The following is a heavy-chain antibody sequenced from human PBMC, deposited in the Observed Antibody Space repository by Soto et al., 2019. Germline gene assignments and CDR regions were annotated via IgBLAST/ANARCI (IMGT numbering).Heavy chain of an antibody. D-gene: IGHD6-19*01. CDR1: GGSFSGYY. J-gene: IGHJ4*02. Sequence: QVQLQQWGAGLLKPSETLSLTCAVYGGSFSGYYWSWIRQPPGKGLEWIGEINHSGSTNYNPSLKSRVTISVDTSKTQFSLKLSSVTAADTAVYYCARWGSGWYYFDYWGQGTLVTVSS. CDR2: INHSGST. V-gene: IGHV4-34*01. CDR3: ARWGSGWYYFDY.